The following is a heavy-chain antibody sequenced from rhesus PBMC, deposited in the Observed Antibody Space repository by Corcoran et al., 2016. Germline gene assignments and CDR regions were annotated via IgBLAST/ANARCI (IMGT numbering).Heavy chain of an antibody. D-gene: IGHD2-15*01. CDR2: IYGSCSST. CDR3: ARDRGYCSSTYCSSGYFDY. CDR1: GGSISSSY. V-gene: IGHV4-169*02. Sequence: QLQLQESGPGLVKPSETLSVTCAVSGGSISSSYWSWIRQAPGKGLEWIGYIYGSCSSTNYNPSLTSRVTLSVDTSKNQLSLKLSSVTTADTAVYYCARDRGYCSSTYCSSGYFDYWGQGVLVTVSS. J-gene: IGHJ4*01.